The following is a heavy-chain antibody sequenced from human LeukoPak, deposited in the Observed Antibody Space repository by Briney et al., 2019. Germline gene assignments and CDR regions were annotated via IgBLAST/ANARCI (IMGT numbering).Heavy chain of an antibody. CDR2: IYSNGST. CDR1: GGSISSYY. D-gene: IGHD3-10*01. J-gene: IGHJ5*02. Sequence: SETLSLTCTVSGGSISSYYWSWIRQPAGKGVEWIGRIYSNGSTNYNPSLKSRVTMSVDTSKNQFPLKLSSVTAADTAVYYCARVRLLWFGELGLDPWGQGTLVTVSS. V-gene: IGHV4-4*07. CDR3: ARVRLLWFGELGLDP.